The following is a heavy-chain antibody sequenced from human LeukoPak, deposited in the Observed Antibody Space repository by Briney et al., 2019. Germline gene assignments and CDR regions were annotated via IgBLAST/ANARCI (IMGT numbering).Heavy chain of an antibody. D-gene: IGHD4-17*01. J-gene: IGHJ6*03. CDR1: GFTFSSYG. CDR2: IRYDGSNK. Sequence: PGGSLRLSCAASGFTFSSYGMHWVRQAPGKGLEWVAFIRYDGSNKYYADSVKGRFTISRDNSKNTLYLQMNSLRAEDTAVYYCAKDPRTTVTPYYYYYYMDVWGKGTTVTISS. V-gene: IGHV3-30*02. CDR3: AKDPRTTVTPYYYYYYMDV.